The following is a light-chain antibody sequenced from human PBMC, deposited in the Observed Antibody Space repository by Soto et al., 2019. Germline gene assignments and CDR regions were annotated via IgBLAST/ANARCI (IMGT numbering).Light chain of an antibody. CDR3: QQYDNLRIT. J-gene: IGKJ5*01. Sequence: QMRQSPSSVSPTIGDRVTITFQASQDISNHLNWYQQKAGKAPQLLIYDASNLETGVPSRFSGSGSGTEFTFTINSLQPEDIATYYCQQYDNLRITFGQGTRLAIK. V-gene: IGKV1-33*01. CDR2: DAS. CDR1: QDISNH.